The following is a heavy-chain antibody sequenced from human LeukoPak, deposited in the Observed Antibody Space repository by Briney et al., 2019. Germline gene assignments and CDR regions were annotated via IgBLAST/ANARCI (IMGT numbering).Heavy chain of an antibody. CDR2: ISYDGSNK. CDR3: ARGDLKEIDY. V-gene: IGHV3-30-3*01. Sequence: GGSLRLSCAASGFTFSSYAMHWVRQAPGKGLEWVAVISYDGSNKYYADSVKGRFTISRDNSKNTLYLQMNSLRAEDTAVYYCARGDLKEIDYWGQGTLVTVSS. J-gene: IGHJ4*02. CDR1: GFTFSSYA.